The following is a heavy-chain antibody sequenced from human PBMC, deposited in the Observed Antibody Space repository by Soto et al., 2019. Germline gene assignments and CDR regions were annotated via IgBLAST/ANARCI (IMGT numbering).Heavy chain of an antibody. J-gene: IGHJ3*02. V-gene: IGHV1-2*02. CDR3: ASGGGVGVAGSAAFDM. D-gene: IGHD3-3*01. CDR2: INPATGAA. Sequence: QLHLVQSGAVVKKPGASVTVSCSASGYPVTAYYMHWVRQAPGRGLEWMGGINPATGAAKYTQTFQGRVTLTRDTSTSTVFRELGGLTSEDTAVFYGASGGGVGVAGSAAFDMWGQGTLVTVSS. CDR1: GYPVTAYY.